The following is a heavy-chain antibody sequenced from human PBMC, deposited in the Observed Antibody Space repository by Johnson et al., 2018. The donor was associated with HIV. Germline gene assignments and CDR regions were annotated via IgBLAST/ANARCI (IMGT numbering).Heavy chain of an antibody. Sequence: WVSSSSGSGGTIYYADSVKGRFTISRDNAKNSLYLQMNSLRAEDTAVYYCARDDGSGIRVKGAFDIWGQGTMVTVSS. D-gene: IGHD3-10*01. CDR2: SSGSGGTI. V-gene: IGHV3-11*04. CDR3: ARDDGSGIRVKGAFDI. J-gene: IGHJ3*02.